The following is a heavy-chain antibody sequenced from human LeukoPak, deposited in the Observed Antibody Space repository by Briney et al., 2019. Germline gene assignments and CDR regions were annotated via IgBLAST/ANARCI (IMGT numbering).Heavy chain of an antibody. Sequence: PGGSLRLSCAASGFTFSSYWMSWVRQAPGKGREWVANIKQDGSEKYYVDSVKGRFTISRDNAKNSLYLQMNSLRAEDTAVYYCAREIYDFWSGYYIDYWGQGTLVTVSS. CDR3: AREIYDFWSGYYIDY. CDR2: IKQDGSEK. CDR1: GFTFSSYW. V-gene: IGHV3-7*01. J-gene: IGHJ4*02. D-gene: IGHD3-3*01.